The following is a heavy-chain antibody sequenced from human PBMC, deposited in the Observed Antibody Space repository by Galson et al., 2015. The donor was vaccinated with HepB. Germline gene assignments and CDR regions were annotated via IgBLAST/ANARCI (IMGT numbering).Heavy chain of an antibody. CDR3: AKDITGRYYYYYGMDV. D-gene: IGHD1-20*01. J-gene: IGHJ6*02. V-gene: IGHV3-23*01. CDR1: GFTFSSYA. CDR2: ISGSGGST. Sequence: SLRLSCAASGFTFSSYAMSWVRQAPGKGLEWVSAISGSGGSTYYADSVKGRFTISRDNSKNTLYLQMNSLRAEDTAVYYCAKDITGRYYYYYGMDVWGQGTTVTVSS.